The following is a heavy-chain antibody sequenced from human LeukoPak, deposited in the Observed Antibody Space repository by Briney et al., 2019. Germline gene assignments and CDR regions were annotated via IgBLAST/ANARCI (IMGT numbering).Heavy chain of an antibody. J-gene: IGHJ4*02. V-gene: IGHV4-59*11. D-gene: IGHD1-14*01. CDR2: IHYSGST. Sequence: SETLSLTCSVAGASISSHYWSWIRQPPGKGLEWIGYIHYSGSTNCHPSLKSRVTISLDETKNQFSLKLTSVTAADTAVCYCSRAGTGFNIPGVYWGGGSLVSVCS. CDR1: GASISSHY. CDR3: SRAGTGFNIPGVY.